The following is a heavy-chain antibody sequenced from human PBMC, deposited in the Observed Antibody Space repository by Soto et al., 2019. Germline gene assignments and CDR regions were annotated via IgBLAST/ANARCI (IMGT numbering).Heavy chain of an antibody. Sequence: QVQLVESGGGVVQPGRSLRLSCAASGFTFSSYGMHWVRQAPGKGLEWVAVISYDGSNKYYADSVKGRFTISRDNSKNPLYLQMNSLRAEDTAVYYCAKDAGDGSFDYWGQGTLVTVSS. CDR3: AKDAGDGSFDY. CDR2: ISYDGSNK. J-gene: IGHJ4*02. V-gene: IGHV3-30*18. D-gene: IGHD3-10*01. CDR1: GFTFSSYG.